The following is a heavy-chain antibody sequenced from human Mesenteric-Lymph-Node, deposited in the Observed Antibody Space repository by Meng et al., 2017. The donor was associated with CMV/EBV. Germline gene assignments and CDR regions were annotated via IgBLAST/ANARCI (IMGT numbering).Heavy chain of an antibody. V-gene: IGHV3-21*01. CDR2: ISSSSSYI. D-gene: IGHD5-12*01. CDR1: GFTFSSYS. Sequence: AASGFTFSSYSMTWVRQAPGKGLEWVSSISSSSSYIFYAASVKGRFSISRDNAKNSLYLQMNSLRDEDTAVYYCASETSGNDALDYWGQGTLVTVSS. CDR3: ASETSGNDALDY. J-gene: IGHJ4*02.